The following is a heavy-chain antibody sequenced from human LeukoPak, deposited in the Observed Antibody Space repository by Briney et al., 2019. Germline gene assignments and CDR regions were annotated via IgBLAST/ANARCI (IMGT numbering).Heavy chain of an antibody. J-gene: IGHJ4*02. CDR3: AKGDIAVAGSPY. CDR2: IRYDGSNK. V-gene: IGHV3-30*02. D-gene: IGHD6-19*01. Sequence: GRSLRLSCAASGFTFSSYGMHWVRQAPGKGLEWVAFIRYDGSNKYYADSVKGRFTISRDNSKKTLYLQMNSLRAEDTAVYYCAKGDIAVAGSPYWGQGTLVTVSS. CDR1: GFTFSSYG.